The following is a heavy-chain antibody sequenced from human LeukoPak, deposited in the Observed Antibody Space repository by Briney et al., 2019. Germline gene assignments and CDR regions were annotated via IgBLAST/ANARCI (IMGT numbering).Heavy chain of an antibody. D-gene: IGHD1-14*01. Sequence: GGSLRLSCVGSGFTFRTYWMSWVRQAPRKGLEWVANIKYDGSQKDYLDSVKGRFTISRDNAKNSMFLEMNGLRVEDTAVYYCARDGRTTMDVWGRGTTVIVSS. CDR3: ARDGRTTMDV. J-gene: IGHJ6*02. CDR1: GFTFRTYW. CDR2: IKYDGSQK. V-gene: IGHV3-7*01.